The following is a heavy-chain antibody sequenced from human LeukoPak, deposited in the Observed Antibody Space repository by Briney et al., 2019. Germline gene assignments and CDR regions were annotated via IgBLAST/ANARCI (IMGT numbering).Heavy chain of an antibody. CDR1: GYTFTSYG. V-gene: IGHV1-18*01. CDR2: ISAYNGNT. D-gene: IGHD2-2*01. J-gene: IGHJ2*01. CDR3: ARVGYCSSTSCYANFDL. Sequence: ASVKVSCKASGYTFTSYGISWVRQAPGQGLEWMGWISAYNGNTNYAQKLQGRVTMTTDTSTSTAYMELSSLRSEDTAVYYCARVGYCSSTSCYANFDLWGRGTLVTVSS.